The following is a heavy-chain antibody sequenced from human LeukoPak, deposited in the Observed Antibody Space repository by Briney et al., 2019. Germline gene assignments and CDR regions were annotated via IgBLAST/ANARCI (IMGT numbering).Heavy chain of an antibody. Sequence: GGSLRLSCAASGFTFSSYGMLWVRQAPGKGLEWVAVISYDGSNKYYADSVKGRFTISRDNSKNTLYLQMNSLRAEDTAVYYCAKAHSGSFDYWGQGTLVTVSS. CDR3: AKAHSGSFDY. V-gene: IGHV3-30*18. J-gene: IGHJ4*02. CDR1: GFTFSSYG. CDR2: ISYDGSNK. D-gene: IGHD5-12*01.